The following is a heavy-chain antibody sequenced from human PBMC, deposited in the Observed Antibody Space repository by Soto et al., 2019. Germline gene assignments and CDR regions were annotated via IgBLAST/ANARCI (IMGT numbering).Heavy chain of an antibody. D-gene: IGHD2-21*01. CDR2: IYWDDDK. Sequence: QITLKESGPTLVRPTQTLPLTCTFSGFSLSTPGVGVGWIRQPPGKALEWLAHIYWDDDKRYSPSLQSRLAITKDTSKNEVILTMANMDPVDTGTYCCAQILRDCGLVRDRANYFAPWGQGTLVTVSS. CDR1: GFSLSTPGVG. V-gene: IGHV2-5*02. CDR3: AQILRDCGLVRDRANYFAP. J-gene: IGHJ5*02.